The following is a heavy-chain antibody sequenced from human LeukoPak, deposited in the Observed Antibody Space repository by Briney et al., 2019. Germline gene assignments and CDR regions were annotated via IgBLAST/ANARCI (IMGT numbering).Heavy chain of an antibody. J-gene: IGHJ3*02. CDR1: GYTFTGYY. CDR3: ARVNSGSYADAFDI. CDR2: INPNSGGT. Sequence: KPGESLRISCKASGYTFTGYYMHWVRQAPGQGLEWMGWINPNSGGTNYAQKFQGWVTMTRDTSISTAYMELSRLRSDDTAVYYCARVNSGSYADAFDIWGQGTMVTVSS. V-gene: IGHV1-2*04. D-gene: IGHD1-26*01.